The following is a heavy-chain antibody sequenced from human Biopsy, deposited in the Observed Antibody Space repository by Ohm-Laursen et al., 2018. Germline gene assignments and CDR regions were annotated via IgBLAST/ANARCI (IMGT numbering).Heavy chain of an antibody. CDR1: GGALITYA. Sequence: SSVKVSCKASGGALITYAISWVRQAPGQGLEWMGGIIPILHVPTYAQSFQGRVTISADKSTSTAYMELSGLRSEDTAVYYCASLEDRTFDKWGQGTLVTVSS. CDR3: ASLEDRTFDK. J-gene: IGHJ4*02. V-gene: IGHV1-69*04. CDR2: IIPILHVP.